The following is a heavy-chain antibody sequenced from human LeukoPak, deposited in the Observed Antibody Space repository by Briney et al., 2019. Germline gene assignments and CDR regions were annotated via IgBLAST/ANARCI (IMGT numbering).Heavy chain of an antibody. D-gene: IGHD3-10*01. V-gene: IGHV5-51*01. J-gene: IGHJ6*03. Sequence: GESLKIPCKGSGYSFTSYWIGWVRQMPGKGLEWMGIIYPGDSGTRYSPSFQGQVTISADKSISTAYLQWSSLKASDTAMYYCARLIMVRGASDYYYYYMDVWGKGTTVTVSS. CDR1: GYSFTSYW. CDR3: ARLIMVRGASDYYYYYMDV. CDR2: IYPGDSGT.